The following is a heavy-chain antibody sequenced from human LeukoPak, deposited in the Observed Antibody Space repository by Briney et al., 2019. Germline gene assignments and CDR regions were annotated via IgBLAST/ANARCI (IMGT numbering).Heavy chain of an antibody. D-gene: IGHD3-10*01. Sequence: GESLKISCKGSGYSFTSYWIGWVRQMPGKGLEWMGIIYPGDSDTRYSPSFQGQVTISADKSISTAYLQWSSLKASDTAMYYCARHVGPSDAPIRGAAPTSIDYWGQGTLVTVSS. V-gene: IGHV5-51*01. CDR3: ARHVGPSDAPIRGAAPTSIDY. CDR2: IYPGDSDT. J-gene: IGHJ4*02. CDR1: GYSFTSYW.